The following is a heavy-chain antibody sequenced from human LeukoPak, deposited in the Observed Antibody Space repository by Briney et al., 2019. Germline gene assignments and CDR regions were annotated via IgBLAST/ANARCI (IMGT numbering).Heavy chain of an antibody. Sequence: GGSLRLSCAASGFTVSSNYMSWVRQAPGKGLEWVSVIYSGGSTYYADSVKGRFTISRDNSKNTLYLQMNSLRAEDTAVYYCARAEVYYYDSRYYFDYWGQGTLLTVSS. J-gene: IGHJ4*02. CDR2: IYSGGST. V-gene: IGHV3-53*01. CDR3: ARAEVYYYDSRYYFDY. D-gene: IGHD3-22*01. CDR1: GFTVSSNY.